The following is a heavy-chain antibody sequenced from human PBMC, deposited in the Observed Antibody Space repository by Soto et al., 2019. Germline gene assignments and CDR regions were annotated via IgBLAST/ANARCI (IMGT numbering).Heavy chain of an antibody. CDR2: INPDNGNT. Sequence: ASVKVSCKASGYTFTRYTMNWVRQSPGQRLEWMGWINPDNGNTKSSQKFQDRVIITRDTSASTAYMDLSSLRSEDTAVYYCARGIATGQLDPWGQGTLVTVSS. J-gene: IGHJ5*02. CDR1: GYTFTRYT. CDR3: ARGIATGQLDP. D-gene: IGHD2-15*01. V-gene: IGHV1-3*01.